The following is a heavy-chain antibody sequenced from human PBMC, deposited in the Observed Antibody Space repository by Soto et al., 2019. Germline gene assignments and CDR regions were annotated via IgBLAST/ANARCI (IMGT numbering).Heavy chain of an antibody. Sequence: SETLSLTCAVSGGSISSGGYSWSWIRQPPGKGLEWIGYIYHSGSTYYNPSLKSRVTISVDRSKNQFSLRLSSVTAADTAVYYCGRGRDYYRSGSYYILGAFDIWVHMRKVT. CDR3: GRGRDYYRSGSYYILGAFDI. D-gene: IGHD3-10*01. J-gene: IGHJ3*02. V-gene: IGHV4-30-2*01. CDR2: IYHSGST. CDR1: GGSISSGGYS.